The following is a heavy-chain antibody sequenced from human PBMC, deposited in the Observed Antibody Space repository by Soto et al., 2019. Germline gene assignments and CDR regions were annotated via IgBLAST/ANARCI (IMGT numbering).Heavy chain of an antibody. D-gene: IGHD6-19*01. CDR2: FGGSGGST. J-gene: IGHJ4*02. CDR3: AKVASASWSGFEY. CDR1: GFTFSSYA. V-gene: IGHV3-23*01. Sequence: GGSLRLSCVASGFTFSSYAMSWVRQAPGKGLVWVSSFGGSGGSTSYADSVKGRFTISRDNSKSTLYLQINNLRAEDTAVYYCAKVASASWSGFEYWGQGALVTVSS.